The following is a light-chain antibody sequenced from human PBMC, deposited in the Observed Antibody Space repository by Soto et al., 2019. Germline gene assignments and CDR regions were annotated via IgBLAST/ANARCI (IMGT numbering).Light chain of an antibody. Sequence: DIVLTQSPATLSLSPGERATLSCRASESVRSQLAWYQQKLGQAPRLLIYDASNRATGIPARFSGSGSGTDFTLTISSLEPEDFATYYCQQSYSTPLAFGQGTKVEIK. CDR1: ESVRSQ. J-gene: IGKJ1*01. CDR3: QQSYSTPLA. CDR2: DAS. V-gene: IGKV3-11*01.